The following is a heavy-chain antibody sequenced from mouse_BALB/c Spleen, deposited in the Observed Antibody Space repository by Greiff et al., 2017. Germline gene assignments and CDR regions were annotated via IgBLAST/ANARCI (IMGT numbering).Heavy chain of an antibody. CDR3: ARGYDGYYYFDY. Sequence: EVKLMESGGGLVKPGGSLKLSCAASGFTFSSYAMSWVRQTPEKRLEWVATISSGGSYTYYPDSVKGRFTISRDNAKNTLYLQMSSLRSEDTAMYYCARGYDGYYYFDYWGQGTTLTVSS. J-gene: IGHJ2*01. CDR2: ISSGGSYT. CDR1: GFTFSSYA. V-gene: IGHV5-9-3*01. D-gene: IGHD2-3*01.